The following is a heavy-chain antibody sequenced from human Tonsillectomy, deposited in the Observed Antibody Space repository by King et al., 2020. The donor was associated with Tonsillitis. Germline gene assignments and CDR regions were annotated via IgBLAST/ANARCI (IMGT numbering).Heavy chain of an antibody. D-gene: IGHD2-8*01. V-gene: IGHV4-30-4*07. Sequence: QLQESGPGLVKPSQTLSLTCAVSGDSISRGDYSWSWIRQPPGKGLEWIVYIYYSGGTYCNPSLKSRVTISVDASKIHFSLKLSSVTAADTAVYYCARGYCANGICLDAFDIWGQGTMVTVSS. CDR1: GDSISRGDYS. CDR3: ARGYCANGICLDAFDI. CDR2: IYYSGGT. J-gene: IGHJ3*02.